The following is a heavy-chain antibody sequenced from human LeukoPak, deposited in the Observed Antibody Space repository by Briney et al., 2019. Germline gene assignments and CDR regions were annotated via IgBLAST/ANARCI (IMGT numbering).Heavy chain of an antibody. V-gene: IGHV4-61*02. CDR3: ARNSCPSGSCYDNRGYFDY. D-gene: IGHD2-15*01. CDR1: GGSISSGTYY. Sequence: SQTLSLTCTVSGGSISSGTYYWSWIRQPAGKGLEGIGRIYTSGTTNYTHSLKSRITISVDTSKNQSSLKLSSVTAADTAVYYCARNSCPSGSCYDNRGYFDYWGQGTLVTVSS. J-gene: IGHJ4*02. CDR2: IYTSGTT.